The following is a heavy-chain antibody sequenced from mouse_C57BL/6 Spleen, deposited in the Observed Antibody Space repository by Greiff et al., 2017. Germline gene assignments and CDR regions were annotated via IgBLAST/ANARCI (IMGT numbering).Heavy chain of an antibody. CDR3: ARGDTDYYGSSYFDY. CDR1: GYTFTSYT. V-gene: IGHV1-22*01. CDR2: INPNSGGT. J-gene: IGHJ2*01. Sequence: EVQLQQSGAELVKPGASVKLSCKASGYTFTSYTMHWVKQSHGQSLEWIGYINPNSGGTNYNQTFKGKATLTVNKSSSTAYMQLSSLTSEDTAVYYCARGDTDYYGSSYFDYWGQGTTLTVSS. D-gene: IGHD1-1*01.